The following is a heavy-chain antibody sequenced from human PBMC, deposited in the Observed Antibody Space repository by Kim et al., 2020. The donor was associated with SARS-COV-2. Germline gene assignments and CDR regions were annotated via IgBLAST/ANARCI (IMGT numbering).Heavy chain of an antibody. CDR3: ASKSIADAFDI. CDR1: GGSFSGYY. CDR2: INHSGST. V-gene: IGHV4-34*01. D-gene: IGHD6-6*01. Sequence: SETLSLTCAVYGGSFSGYYWSWIRQPPGKGLEWIGEINHSGSTNYNPSLKSRVTISVDTSKNQFSLKLSSVTAADTAVYYCASKSIADAFDIWGQGTMVTVSS. J-gene: IGHJ3*02.